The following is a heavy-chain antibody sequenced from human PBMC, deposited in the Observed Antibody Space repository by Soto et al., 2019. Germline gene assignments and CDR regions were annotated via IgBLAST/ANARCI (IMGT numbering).Heavy chain of an antibody. CDR2: IYYSGST. V-gene: IGHV4-61*01. Sequence: QVQLQESGPGLVKPSETLSLTCTVSGGSVSSGSYYWSWIRQPPGKGLEWIGYIYYSGSTNYNPSLKRRVTISVDTSKNQFSLKLSSVTAADTAVYYCARVAAAGTVRLDYWGQGTLVTVSS. CDR1: GGSVSSGSYY. J-gene: IGHJ4*02. D-gene: IGHD6-13*01. CDR3: ARVAAAGTVRLDY.